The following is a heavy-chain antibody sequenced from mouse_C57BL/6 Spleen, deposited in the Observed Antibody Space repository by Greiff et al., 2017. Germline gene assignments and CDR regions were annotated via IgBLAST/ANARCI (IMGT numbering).Heavy chain of an antibody. J-gene: IGHJ3*01. CDR1: GFTFSDYG. Sequence: EVQLMESGGGLVKPGGSLKLSCAASGFTFSDYGMHWVRQAPEKGLEWVAYISSGSSTIYYADTVKGRFTISRDNAKNTLFLQMTSLRSEDTAMYYCARHDYDGFAYWGQGTLVTVSA. CDR2: ISSGSSTI. CDR3: ARHDYDGFAY. D-gene: IGHD2-4*01. V-gene: IGHV5-17*01.